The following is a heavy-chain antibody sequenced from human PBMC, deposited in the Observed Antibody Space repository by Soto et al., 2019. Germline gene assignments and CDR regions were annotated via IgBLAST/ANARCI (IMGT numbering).Heavy chain of an antibody. Sequence: GESLQISFKCSGYNFTSYFICWLRQLPGKGLEWMGIIYPGDSDTRYSPSFQGQVTISADKSISTAYLQWSSLKASDTAMYYCARQEHYYDSSGLDYWGQGTLVTVSS. V-gene: IGHV5-51*01. CDR2: IYPGDSDT. D-gene: IGHD3-22*01. J-gene: IGHJ4*02. CDR3: ARQEHYYDSSGLDY. CDR1: GYNFTSYF.